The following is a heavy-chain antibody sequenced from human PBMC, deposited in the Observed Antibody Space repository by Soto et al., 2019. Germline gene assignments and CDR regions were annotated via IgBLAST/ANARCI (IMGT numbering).Heavy chain of an antibody. CDR2: ISSSSSYT. V-gene: IGHV3-11*05. CDR1: GFTFSDYY. CDR3: ARANLERVAMRRANWFDP. J-gene: IGHJ5*02. D-gene: IGHD5-12*01. Sequence: QVQLVESGGGLVKPGGSLRLSCAASGFTFSDYYMSWIRQAPGKGLEWVSYISSSSSYTNYADSVKGRFTISRDNAKNSLYLQMNSLRAEDTAVYYCARANLERVAMRRANWFDPWGQGTLVTVSS.